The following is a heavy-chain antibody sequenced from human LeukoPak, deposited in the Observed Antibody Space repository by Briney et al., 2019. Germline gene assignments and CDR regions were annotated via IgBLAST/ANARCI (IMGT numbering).Heavy chain of an antibody. J-gene: IGHJ4*02. Sequence: GGSLRLSCAASGLRFSNYWMTWVRQAPGKGLEWVANIKQGGGEKQYVGSVKGRFTISRDNAKNSLYLQMNSLRAEDTAVYYCARDRGLFDFWGQGTLVTVSS. CDR2: IKQGGGEK. CDR1: GLRFSNYW. V-gene: IGHV3-7*04. D-gene: IGHD3-10*01. CDR3: ARDRGLFDF.